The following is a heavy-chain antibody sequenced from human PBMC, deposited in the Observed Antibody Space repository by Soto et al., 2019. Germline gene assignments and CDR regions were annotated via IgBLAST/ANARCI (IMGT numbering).Heavy chain of an antibody. CDR2: IIPIFGTA. J-gene: IGHJ5*02. CDR3: ARGGLRFGELLYGAWFDP. CDR1: GGTFSSYA. D-gene: IGHD3-10*01. Sequence: QVQLVQSGAEVKKPGSSVKVSCKASGGTFSSYAISWVRQASGQGLEWMGGIIPIFGTANYAQKFQGRVTITADESTSTAYMELSSLRSEDTAVYYCARGGLRFGELLYGAWFDPWGQGTLVTVSS. V-gene: IGHV1-69*12.